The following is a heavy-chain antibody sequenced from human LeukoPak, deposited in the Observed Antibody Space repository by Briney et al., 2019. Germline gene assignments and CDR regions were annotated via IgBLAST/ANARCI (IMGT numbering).Heavy chain of an antibody. J-gene: IGHJ4*02. D-gene: IGHD3-16*01. V-gene: IGHV1-2*02. CDR2: INPNCGAT. CDR1: EYTFTAYY. CDR3: ARDLTGHSDY. Sequence: ASVKVSCKGSEYTFTAYYMHWVRQAPGQGLEWMGWINPNCGATNYAQNLQGRVTMTTDTSISTAYMELSRLKSDDTAVYYCARDLTGHSDYWGQGTLVTVSS.